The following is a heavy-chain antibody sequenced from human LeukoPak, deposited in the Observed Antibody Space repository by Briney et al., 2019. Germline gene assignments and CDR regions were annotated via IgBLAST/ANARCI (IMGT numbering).Heavy chain of an antibody. CDR1: GFTFSPYA. V-gene: IGHV3-30*04. CDR2: MSSDGTNK. CDR3: AREQWLALDY. Sequence: QPGGSLRLSCAASGFTFSPYAIHWVRQAPGKGLEWVAFMSSDGTNKYYADSVKGRFTISRDISKNTLYLQMSSLRAEDTAVYYCAREQWLALDYWGQGTLVTVSS. J-gene: IGHJ4*02. D-gene: IGHD6-19*01.